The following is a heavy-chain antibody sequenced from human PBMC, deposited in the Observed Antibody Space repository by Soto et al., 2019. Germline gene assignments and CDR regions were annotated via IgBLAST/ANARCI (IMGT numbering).Heavy chain of an antibody. D-gene: IGHD6-19*01. V-gene: IGHV3-23*01. J-gene: IGHJ4*02. CDR2: ISGSGGST. CDR3: AKLIAVAGRSGYYFDY. Sequence: GGSLRLSCAASGFTFSSYAMSWVRQAPGKGLEWVSAISGSGGSTYYADSVKGRFTISRDNSKNTLYLQMNSLRAEDTAVYYCAKLIAVAGRSGYYFDYWGQGTLVTVSS. CDR1: GFTFSSYA.